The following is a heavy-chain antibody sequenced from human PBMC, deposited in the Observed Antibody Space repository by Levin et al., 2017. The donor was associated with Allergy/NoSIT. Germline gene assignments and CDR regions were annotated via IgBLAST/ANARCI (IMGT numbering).Heavy chain of an antibody. D-gene: IGHD7-27*01. CDR2: ISSSSYI. J-gene: IGHJ2*01. V-gene: IGHV3-21*01. Sequence: GESLKISCAASGFTFSSYSMNWVRQAPGKGLEWVSSISSSSYIYYADSVKGRFTISRDNAKNSLYLQMNSLRAEDTAVYYCARDGLGNWYFDLWGRGTLVTVSS. CDR1: GFTFSSYS. CDR3: ARDGLGNWYFDL.